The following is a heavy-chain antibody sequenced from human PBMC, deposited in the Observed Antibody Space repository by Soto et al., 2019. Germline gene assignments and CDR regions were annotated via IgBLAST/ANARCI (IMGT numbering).Heavy chain of an antibody. D-gene: IGHD3-9*01. V-gene: IGHV1-46*01. CDR2: INPSGGST. J-gene: IGHJ6*02. Sequence: ASVKVSCKASGYTFTSYYMHWVRQAPGQGLEWMGIINPSGGSTSYAQKFQGRVTMTRDTSTSTVYMELSSLRSEDTAVYYCASAVGFDWPYYYYGMDVWGQGTTVTVSS. CDR3: ASAVGFDWPYYYYGMDV. CDR1: GYTFTSYY.